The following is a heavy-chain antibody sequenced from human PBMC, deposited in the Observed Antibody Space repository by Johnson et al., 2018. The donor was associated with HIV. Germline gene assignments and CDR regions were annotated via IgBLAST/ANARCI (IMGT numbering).Heavy chain of an antibody. J-gene: IGHJ3*02. CDR3: AKGWFRESLSAFDI. V-gene: IGHV3-30*18. CDR2: ISNDGSNK. CDR1: GFTFSDYY. D-gene: IGHD3-10*01. Sequence: VQLVESGGGLVKPGGSLRLSCAASGFTFSDYYMSWIRQAPGKGLEWVAVISNDGSNKFYADSVKGRFTISRDNSKNTLYLQMNSLRAEDTAVYYCAKGWFRESLSAFDIWGQGTMVTVSS.